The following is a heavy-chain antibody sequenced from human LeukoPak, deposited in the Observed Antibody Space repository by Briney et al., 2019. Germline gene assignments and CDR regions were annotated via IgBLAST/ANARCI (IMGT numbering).Heavy chain of an antibody. CDR1: GFTFSSFG. Sequence: GGSLRLSCAASGFTFSSFGLHWVRQAPGKGLEWVAMIWYDGSNKYYADSVKGRFTISRDNSKNTLYLQMNSLRVEDTAVYYCARAMYNNGWYGGDYWGQGTLVSVSS. CDR2: IWYDGSNK. V-gene: IGHV3-33*01. D-gene: IGHD6-19*01. CDR3: ARAMYNNGWYGGDY. J-gene: IGHJ4*02.